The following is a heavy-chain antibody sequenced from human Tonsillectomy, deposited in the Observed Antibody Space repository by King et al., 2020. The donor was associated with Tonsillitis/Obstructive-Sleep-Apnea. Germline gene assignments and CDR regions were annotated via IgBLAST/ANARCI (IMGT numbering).Heavy chain of an antibody. CDR3: AKDMYHGEYTYEGPDY. D-gene: IGHD5-18*01. V-gene: IGHV3-9*01. CDR2: ISWNSGSI. J-gene: IGHJ4*02. Sequence: VQLVESGGDLVQPGRSLRLSCAASGFTFDDYAMHWARHAPGKGLEWGSGISWNSGSIGYADSVKGRFTISRDNAKNSLYLQMNSLRAEDTALYYCAKDMYHGEYTYEGPDYWGQGTLVTVSS. CDR1: GFTFDDYA.